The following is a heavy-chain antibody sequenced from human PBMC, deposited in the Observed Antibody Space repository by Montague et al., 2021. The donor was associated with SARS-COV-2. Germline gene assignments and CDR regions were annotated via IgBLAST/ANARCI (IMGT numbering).Heavy chain of an antibody. V-gene: IGHV4-39*01. CDR3: ASHDLLCSHSNCRISFDFDY. CDR2: VSYDGGT. CDR1: GGPVTNSWHY. J-gene: IGHJ4*02. Sequence: SETLSLTCSVSGGPVTNSWHYWAWIRQPPGKGLEWIGSVSYDGGTYFSPSLKSRVTLSIDTSTHQFSLKLSSATAADTAMYYCASHDLLCSHSNCRISFDFDYWGQGILVTVSS. D-gene: IGHD2-21*01.